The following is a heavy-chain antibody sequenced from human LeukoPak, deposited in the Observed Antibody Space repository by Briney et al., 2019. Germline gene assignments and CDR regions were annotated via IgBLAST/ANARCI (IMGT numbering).Heavy chain of an antibody. CDR3: ARDDALGDNALDI. V-gene: IGHV3-33*01. CDR1: GFTFSSYG. J-gene: IGHJ3*02. CDR2: ILNDGSQE. Sequence: HTGRSLRLSCAASGFTFSSYGMHWVRQAPGKGLEWEAVILNDGSQEKYADSVKGRFTISRDNSKNTLFLQMNSLRAEDTAVYYCARDDALGDNALDIWGQGTMVTVSS. D-gene: IGHD3-16*01.